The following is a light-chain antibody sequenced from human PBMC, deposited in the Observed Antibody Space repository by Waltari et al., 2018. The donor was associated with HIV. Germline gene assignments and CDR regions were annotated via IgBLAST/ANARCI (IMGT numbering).Light chain of an antibody. CDR2: EVS. Sequence: QSALTQPASVSGSPGQSITISCPGTSSDVGGYNYVSWYQQHPGKAPKLMIYEVSSRPSGCSNRCSGQKSGDKASRTIAGFQAEDEDDYYCSSYTSSSTVVFGGGTKLTVL. CDR3: SSYTSSSTVV. CDR1: SSDVGGYNY. J-gene: IGLJ2*01. V-gene: IGLV2-14*01.